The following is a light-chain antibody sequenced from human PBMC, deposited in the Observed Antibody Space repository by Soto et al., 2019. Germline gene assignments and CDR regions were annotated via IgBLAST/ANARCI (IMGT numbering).Light chain of an antibody. V-gene: IGKV3-11*01. CDR2: DAS. CDR1: QSVSSY. Sequence: EIVLTQSPATLSLSPGERATLSCRASQSVSSYLAWYQQKPGQAPRLLIYDASTRATGIPARFSGSGSGTDFILTISSLEPEDFAVYSCQQYNNWPPLTFGGGTKVEIK. CDR3: QQYNNWPPLT. J-gene: IGKJ4*01.